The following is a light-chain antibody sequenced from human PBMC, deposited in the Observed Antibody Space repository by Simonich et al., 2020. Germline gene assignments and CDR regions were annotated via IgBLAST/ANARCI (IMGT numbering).Light chain of an antibody. CDR1: SRDVGGYNY. V-gene: IGLV2-11*01. CDR2: DVN. Sequence: QSALTQPRSVSGSPGQSVTISCTGTSRDVGGYNYVSWYQQHPGKAPKLMIYDVNKRPSGGPDRFSGSKSGNTASLTISGLQAEDEADYYCCSYAGSYTLVFGGGTKLTVL. J-gene: IGLJ2*01. CDR3: CSYAGSYTLV.